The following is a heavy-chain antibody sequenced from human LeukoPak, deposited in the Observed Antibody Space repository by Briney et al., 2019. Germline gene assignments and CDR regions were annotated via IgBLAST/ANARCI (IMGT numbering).Heavy chain of an antibody. CDR2: IYHSGST. D-gene: IGHD3-22*01. V-gene: IGHV4-4*02. CDR3: ARPYYDSSGGDY. CDR1: GGSISSSNW. Sequence: SETLSLTCAVSGGSISSSNWWSWVRQPPGRGLEWIGEIYHSGSTNYNPSLKSRVTISVDKSKNQFSLKLSSVTAADTAVYYCARPYYDSSGGDYWGQGALVTVSS. J-gene: IGHJ4*02.